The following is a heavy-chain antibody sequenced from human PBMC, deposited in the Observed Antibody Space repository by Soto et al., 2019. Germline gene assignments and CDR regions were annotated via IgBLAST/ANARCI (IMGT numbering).Heavy chain of an antibody. CDR2: IYYSGST. D-gene: IGHD1-20*01. Sequence: QVQLQESGPGLVKPSQTLSLICTVSGGSISSGDYFWSWIRQPPGKGLEWIGYIYYSGSTYYNPSLKRQVTISVDTHKSQFALNLSSVTAADAAVYYCVREKGSISPTNLFYSNYGMDVWGQGTTVTVSS. CDR3: VREKGSISPTNLFYSNYGMDV. J-gene: IGHJ6*02. V-gene: IGHV4-30-4*01. CDR1: GGSISSGDYF.